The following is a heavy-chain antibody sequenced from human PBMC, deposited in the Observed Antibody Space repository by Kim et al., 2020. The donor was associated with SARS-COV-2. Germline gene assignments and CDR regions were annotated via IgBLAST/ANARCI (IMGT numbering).Heavy chain of an antibody. D-gene: IGHD3-10*01. V-gene: IGHV3-21*01. CDR3: ARGFTRGYYYGMDV. CDR2: ISSSSSYI. J-gene: IGHJ6*02. Sequence: GGSLRLSCAASGFTFSSYSMNWVRQAPGKGLEWVSSISSSSSYIYYADSVKGRFTISRDNAKNSLYLQMNSLRAEDTAVYYCARGFTRGYYYGMDVWGQGTTVTVSS. CDR1: GFTFSSYS.